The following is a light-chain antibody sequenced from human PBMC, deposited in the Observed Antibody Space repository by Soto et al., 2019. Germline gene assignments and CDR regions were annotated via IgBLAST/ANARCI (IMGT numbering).Light chain of an antibody. V-gene: IGLV2-14*01. Sequence: QSVRTQPASVSGSPAQSITISCTGTSTDGGAYTFVSWYQHHPGRAPILIIYEVTIRPSGVSNRFSGSKSGNTASLTISGLQAEDEAGYYCSSSTTSAPYVCGIGTKVTVL. CDR3: SSSTTSAPYV. J-gene: IGLJ1*01. CDR2: EVT. CDR1: STDGGAYTF.